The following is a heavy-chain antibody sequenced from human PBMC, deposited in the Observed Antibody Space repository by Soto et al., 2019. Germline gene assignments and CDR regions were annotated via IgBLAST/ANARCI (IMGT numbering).Heavy chain of an antibody. CDR2: ISYDGSNK. Sequence: QVQLVEPGGCVVQPGWSLRLSCAASGFTFISYGMRCVRQAPGKGLEWGAVISYDGSNKYYADSVKGRFTISRDNSKYTLYLQMNSLRAEDTAVYYCEYDLKSDGGGWYYFDYWGQGTLVTVSS. CDR3: EYDLKSDGGGWYYFDY. V-gene: IGHV3-30*18. D-gene: IGHD2-15*01. J-gene: IGHJ4*02. CDR1: GFTFISYG.